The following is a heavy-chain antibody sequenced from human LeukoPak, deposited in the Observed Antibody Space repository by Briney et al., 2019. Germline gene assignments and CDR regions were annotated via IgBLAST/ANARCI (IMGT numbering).Heavy chain of an antibody. CDR1: GDSISSRSYY. V-gene: IGHV4-39*07. D-gene: IGHD3-10*01. J-gene: IGHJ4*02. CDR3: ARVGPYYGSEDY. CDR2: IYYSGST. Sequence: SETLSLTCTVSGDSISSRSYYWGWIRQPPGKGLEWIGSIYYSGSTYYNPSLKSRVTISVDTSKNQFSLKLSSVTAADTAVYYCARVGPYYGSEDYWGQGTLVTVSS.